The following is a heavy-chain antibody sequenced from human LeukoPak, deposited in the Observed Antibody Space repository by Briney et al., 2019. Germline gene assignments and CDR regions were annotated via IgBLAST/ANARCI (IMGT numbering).Heavy chain of an antibody. CDR2: ISGSGDNT. CDR3: AKWKYSNSGIDDY. J-gene: IGHJ4*02. CDR1: GFTFSSYA. D-gene: IGHD6-6*01. Sequence: GGSLRLSCAASGFTFSSYAMSWVRQVPGKGLEWVSVISGSGDNTYYADSVKGRFTISRDNSKNMLYLQMNSLRAEDSAVYYCAKWKYSNSGIDDYWGQGTLVTVSS. V-gene: IGHV3-23*01.